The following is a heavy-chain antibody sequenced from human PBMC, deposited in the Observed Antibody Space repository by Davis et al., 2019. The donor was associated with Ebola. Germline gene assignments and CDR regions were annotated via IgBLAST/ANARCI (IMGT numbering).Heavy chain of an antibody. D-gene: IGHD5-24*01. CDR2: INHSGST. CDR1: GFTFSSYW. Sequence: ESLKISCAAPGFTFSSYWMHWIRQPPGKGLEWIGEINHSGSTNYNPSLKSRVTISVDTSKNQFSLKLSSVTAADTAVYYCARGARGGYSRIYYYYGMDVWGQGTTVTVSS. V-gene: IGHV4-34*01. J-gene: IGHJ6*02. CDR3: ARGARGGYSRIYYYYGMDV.